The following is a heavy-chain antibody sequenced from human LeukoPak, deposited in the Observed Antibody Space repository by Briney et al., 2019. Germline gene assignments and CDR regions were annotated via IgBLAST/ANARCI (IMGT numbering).Heavy chain of an antibody. V-gene: IGHV4-59*01. CDR3: ARGDGGSYGFDY. CDR1: GGSISSYY. CDR2: IYYSGST. J-gene: IGHJ4*02. Sequence: RASETLSLTCTVSGGSISSYYWSWIRQPLGKELEWIGYIYYSGSTNYNPSLKSRVTISVDTSKSQFSLKLSSVTAADTAVYYCARGDGGSYGFDYWGQGTLVTVSS. D-gene: IGHD1-26*01.